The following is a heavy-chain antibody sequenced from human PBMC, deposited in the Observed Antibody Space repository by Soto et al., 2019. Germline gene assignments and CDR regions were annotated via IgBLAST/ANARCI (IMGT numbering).Heavy chain of an antibody. D-gene: IGHD4-17*01. CDR2: IYHSGST. V-gene: IGHV4-4*02. CDR1: GASISSNNW. Sequence: QVQLQESGPGLVKPSGTLSLTCAVSGASISSNNWWSWVRQPPGKGLEWVGEIYHSGSTNYNLSRKSRVTLSIDKSKNQFSLKLSSVTAADTAVYYCAISTVTDDYWGKGTLVTVSS. CDR3: AISTVTDDY. J-gene: IGHJ4*02.